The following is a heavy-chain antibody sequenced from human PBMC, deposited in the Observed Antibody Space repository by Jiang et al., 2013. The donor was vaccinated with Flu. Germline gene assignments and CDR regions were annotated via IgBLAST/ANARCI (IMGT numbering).Heavy chain of an antibody. CDR2: TYYRSKWYN. V-gene: IGHV6-1*01. D-gene: IGHD4-17*01. CDR3: ARAYGHFDF. J-gene: IGHJ4*02. Sequence: TCAISGDSVSSNIAAWNWIRQSHRRGLEWLGRTYYRSKWYNDYAISVKSRITINPDTSKNQFSLQLNSVTPEDTAVYYCARAYGHFDFWGQGTLVTVSS. CDR1: GDSVSSNIAA.